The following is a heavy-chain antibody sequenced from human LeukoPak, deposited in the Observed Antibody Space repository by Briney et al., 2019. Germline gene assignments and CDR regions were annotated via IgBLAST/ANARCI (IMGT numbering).Heavy chain of an antibody. CDR2: IHYSGNS. CDR1: GDSVSGFY. V-gene: IGHV4-59*08. Sequence: KPSETLSLTCSVSGDSVSGFYWNWIRQSPGTGLEWIGNIHYSGNSNYNPSLKSRVTMSIDTSRNQFFLKLNSVTAADTAVYYCVLAPNSNWFDFWGQGTQVTVSS. J-gene: IGHJ5*01. CDR3: VLAPNSNWFDF. D-gene: IGHD2-8*01.